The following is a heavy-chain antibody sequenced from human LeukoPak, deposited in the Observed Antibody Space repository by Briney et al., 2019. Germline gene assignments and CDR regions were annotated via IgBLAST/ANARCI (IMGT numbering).Heavy chain of an antibody. V-gene: IGHV3-20*04. CDR1: GFTLDDYG. CDR3: ARSGGSYTFDY. D-gene: IGHD1-26*01. J-gene: IGHJ4*02. Sequence: GGSLRLSCAASGFTLDDYGMSWVRQAPGKGLEWVSGINWNGGSTGYADSVKGRFTISRDNAKNSLYLQMNSLRAEDTALYYCARSGGSYTFDYWGQGTLVTVSS. CDR2: INWNGGST.